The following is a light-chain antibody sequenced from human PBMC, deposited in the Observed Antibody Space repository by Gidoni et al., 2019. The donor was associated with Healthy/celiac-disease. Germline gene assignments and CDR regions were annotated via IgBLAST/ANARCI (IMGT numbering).Light chain of an antibody. CDR1: QSVSSN. Sequence: IVMTQSPATLSVSPGERATLSCRASQSVSSNLAWYQQTPGQAPRLLIYGASTRATGIPARFSGSGSGTEFTLTISSLQSEDFAVYYCQQYNNWPPGLTFGGGTKVEIK. J-gene: IGKJ4*01. CDR2: GAS. CDR3: QQYNNWPPGLT. V-gene: IGKV3-15*01.